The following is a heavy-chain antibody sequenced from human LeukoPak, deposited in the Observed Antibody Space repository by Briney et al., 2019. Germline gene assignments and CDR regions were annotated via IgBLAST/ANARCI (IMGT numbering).Heavy chain of an antibody. J-gene: IGHJ4*02. CDR2: ISYDGSNK. Sequence: HPGGSLRLSCAASGFTFSSYAMHWVRQAPGKGLEWVAVISYDGSNKYYADSVKGRFTISRDNSKNTLYLQMNSPRAEDTAVYYCAREASDFWSGQLDYWGQGTLVTVSS. CDR3: AREASDFWSGQLDY. D-gene: IGHD3-3*01. CDR1: GFTFSSYA. V-gene: IGHV3-30-3*01.